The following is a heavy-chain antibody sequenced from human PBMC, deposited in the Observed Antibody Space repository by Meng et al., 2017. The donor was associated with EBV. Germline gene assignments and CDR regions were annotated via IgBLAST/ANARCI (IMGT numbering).Heavy chain of an antibody. Sequence: QIHLKESCPKLVKPTQTLTLTRTFSGFSLSTSGVGVGLIRQPPGKALEWLALIYWDDDKRYSPSLKSRLTITKDTSKNQVVLTMTNMDPVDTATYYCAHSRVGATEFDYWGQGTLVTVSS. CDR3: AHSRVGATEFDY. D-gene: IGHD1-26*01. CDR1: GFSLSTSGVG. CDR2: IYWDDDK. J-gene: IGHJ4*02. V-gene: IGHV2-5*02.